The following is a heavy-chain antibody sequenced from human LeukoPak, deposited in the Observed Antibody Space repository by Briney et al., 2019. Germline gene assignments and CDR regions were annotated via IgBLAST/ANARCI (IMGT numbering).Heavy chain of an antibody. CDR3: ARDQVDGSGNYGMDV. V-gene: IGHV3-33*01. CDR1: GFTFSSYG. D-gene: IGHD3-10*01. J-gene: IGHJ6*04. CDR2: IWYDGSNK. Sequence: SGRSLRLSCAASGFTFSSYGMHWVRQAPGKGLEWVAVIWYDGSNKYYADSVKGRFTISRDSSKNTLYLQMNSLRAEDTAVYYCARDQVDGSGNYGMDVWGKGTTVTVSS.